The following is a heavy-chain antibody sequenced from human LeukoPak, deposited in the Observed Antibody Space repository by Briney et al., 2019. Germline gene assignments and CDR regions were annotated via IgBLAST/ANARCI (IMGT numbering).Heavy chain of an antibody. Sequence: ASVKVSCKASGYTFTSYYMHWVRQAPGQGLEWMGIINPSGGSTSYAQKFQGRVTMTRDMSTSTVYMELSSLRSEDTALYYCARDLQLWAFDYWGQGTLVTVSS. CDR1: GYTFTSYY. V-gene: IGHV1-46*01. CDR2: INPSGGST. D-gene: IGHD5-18*01. CDR3: ARDLQLWAFDY. J-gene: IGHJ4*02.